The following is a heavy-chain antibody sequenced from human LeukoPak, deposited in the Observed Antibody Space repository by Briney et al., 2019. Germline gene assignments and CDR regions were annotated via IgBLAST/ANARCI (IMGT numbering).Heavy chain of an antibody. CDR2: VSPPGGGT. J-gene: IGHJ4*02. CDR1: GFIFSNHG. CDR3: ARDLAWGAFDC. D-gene: IGHD7-27*01. V-gene: IGHV3-23*01. Sequence: PGGSLRLSCAASGFIFSNHGMNWVRQAPGKGLEWLSGVSPPGGGTYYADSVKGRFTISRDDSKNTLSLQMNSLRVEDTAVYYCARDLAWGAFDCWGQGTLVTVSS.